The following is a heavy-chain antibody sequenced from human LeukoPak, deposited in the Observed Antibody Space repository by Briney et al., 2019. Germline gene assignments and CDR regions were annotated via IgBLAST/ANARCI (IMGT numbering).Heavy chain of an antibody. J-gene: IGHJ4*02. CDR1: GYTFTSYG. CDR2: ISAYNGNT. D-gene: IGHD1-26*01. Sequence: GASVKVSCKASGYTFTSYGISWVRQAPGQGLEWMGWISAYNGNTNYAQKLQGRVTMTTDTSTSTAYMELRSLRSDDTAVYYCARIVGATTSAYYFDYWGQGTLVTVSS. CDR3: ARIVGATTSAYYFDY. V-gene: IGHV1-18*01.